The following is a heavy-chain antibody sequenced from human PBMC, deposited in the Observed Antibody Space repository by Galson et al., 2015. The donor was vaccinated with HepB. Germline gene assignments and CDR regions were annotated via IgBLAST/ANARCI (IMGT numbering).Heavy chain of an antibody. Sequence: SLRLSCAASGFTFSSYGMHWVRQAPGKGLEWVAVVSYDGGTKLYADSVKGRFTISRDNSKNTLFLQMNSLRAEDTAVYYCARDMREDLVHSLAYWGQGTLVTVSS. CDR2: VSYDGGTK. V-gene: IGHV3-30*03. D-gene: IGHD6-6*01. CDR1: GFTFSSYG. J-gene: IGHJ4*02. CDR3: ARDMREDLVHSLAY.